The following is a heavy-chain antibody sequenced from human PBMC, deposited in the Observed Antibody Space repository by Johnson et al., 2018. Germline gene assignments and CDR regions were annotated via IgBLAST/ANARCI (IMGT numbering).Heavy chain of an antibody. CDR2: LSDDGSNQ. CDR1: GFTFSGFG. Sequence: QVQLQESGGGVVQPGRSLRLSCVGSGFTFSGFGMHWVRQAPGKGLEWLAVLSDDGSNQFYAGSVKGRFTISRDNSKNTVFLQMDSLRPEDTALYFCGKAGRYCTRVACRNFHYYYYMDVWGRGTTVTVTS. V-gene: IGHV3-30*18. CDR3: GKAGRYCTRVACRNFHYYYYMDV. J-gene: IGHJ6*03. D-gene: IGHD2-8*01.